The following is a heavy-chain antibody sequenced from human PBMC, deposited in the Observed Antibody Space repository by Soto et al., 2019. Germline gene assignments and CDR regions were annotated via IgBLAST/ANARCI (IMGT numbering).Heavy chain of an antibody. D-gene: IGHD6-13*01. Sequence: QVQLQQSGPGLVKPSQTLSLTCAISGDTLFTNGVAWNWIRLSPSRGLEWLGRTIYRSWWSNDYVTSLQGRITIDPDTSKHQFSLQLTSVTPEDTAVYFCARGRHSTFDFWGQGTVVTVSS. CDR1: GDTLFTNGVA. CDR2: TIYRSWWSN. V-gene: IGHV6-1*01. CDR3: ARGRHSTFDF. J-gene: IGHJ3*01.